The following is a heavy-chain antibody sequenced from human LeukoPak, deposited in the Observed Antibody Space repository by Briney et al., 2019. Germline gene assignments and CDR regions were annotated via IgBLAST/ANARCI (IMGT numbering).Heavy chain of an antibody. CDR1: GFTFSSYA. J-gene: IGHJ6*02. CDR2: ISYDGSNK. Sequence: GGSLRLSCAASGFTFSSYAMHWVRQAPGKGLEWVAVISYDGSNKYYADSVKGRFTISRDNSKNTLYLQMNSLRAEDTAVYYCARSDGSGPYYYGMDVWGQGTTVTVSS. CDR3: ARSDGSGPYYYGMDV. D-gene: IGHD3-10*01. V-gene: IGHV3-30-3*01.